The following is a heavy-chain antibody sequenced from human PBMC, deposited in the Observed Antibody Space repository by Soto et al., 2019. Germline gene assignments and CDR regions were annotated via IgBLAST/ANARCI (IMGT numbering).Heavy chain of an antibody. CDR2: IWYDGSNK. J-gene: IGHJ6*02. V-gene: IGHV3-33*08. CDR1: GFTFSSYG. CDR3: ARDQGIAAAGYYYYGMDV. D-gene: IGHD6-13*01. Sequence: PGGSLRLSCAASGFTFSSYGMHWVRQAPGKGLEWVAVIWYDGSNKYYADSVKGRFTISRDNSKNTLYLQMNSLRAEDTAVYYCARDQGIAAAGYYYYGMDVWGQGTTVTVSS.